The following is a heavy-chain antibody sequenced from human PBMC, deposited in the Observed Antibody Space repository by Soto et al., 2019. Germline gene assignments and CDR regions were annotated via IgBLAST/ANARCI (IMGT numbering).Heavy chain of an antibody. CDR2: INPSGGST. V-gene: IGHV1-46*01. Sequence: SEKVSCKASGYTFTNCYIHWVRQAPGQGLEWMGIINPSGGSTNYAQKFQGRVTMTSDTSTSTVNMELSSLRSEDTAVYYCARSITTAGHFDYWGQGTRVTVSS. CDR3: ARSITTAGHFDY. CDR1: GYTFTNCY. D-gene: IGHD6-13*01. J-gene: IGHJ4*02.